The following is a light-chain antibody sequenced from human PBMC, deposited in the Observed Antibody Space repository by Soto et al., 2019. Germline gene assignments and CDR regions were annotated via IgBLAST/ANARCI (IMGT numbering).Light chain of an antibody. CDR2: WAS. J-gene: IGKJ4*01. V-gene: IGKV4-1*01. CDR3: QQYYSTPLT. CDR1: QSVLYSSNNKNY. Sequence: DIVMTQSPDSLAVSLGERATINCKSSQSVLYSSNNKNYLAWYQQKPGQPPKLLIYWASTRESGVPDRFSGSGSGTDFTLXXXSLRAEDVAVYYCQQYYSTPLTFGGGTKVEIK.